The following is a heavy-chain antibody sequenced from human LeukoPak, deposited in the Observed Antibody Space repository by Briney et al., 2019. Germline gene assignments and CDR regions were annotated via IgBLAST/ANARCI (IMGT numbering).Heavy chain of an antibody. CDR1: GDSVSSNSAA. V-gene: IGHV6-1*01. CDR2: TYYRSKWYT. Sequence: SQTLSLTCAISGDSVSSNSAARNWIRQSPSRGLEWLGRTYYRSKWYTDYAVSVRSRITIIPDTSKNQFSLQLKSVTPEDTAVYYCTSDQGGNLDAFDIWGQGTMVTVSS. J-gene: IGHJ3*02. CDR3: TSDQGGNLDAFDI. D-gene: IGHD2/OR15-2a*01.